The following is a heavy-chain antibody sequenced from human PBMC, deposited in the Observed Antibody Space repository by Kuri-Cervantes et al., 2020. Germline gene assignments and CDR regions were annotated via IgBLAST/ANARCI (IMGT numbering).Heavy chain of an antibody. V-gene: IGHV4-39*01. CDR1: GGSISSSSYY. CDR2: IYYSGST. J-gene: IGHJ4*02. Sequence: SETLSLTCTVSGGSISSSSYYWGWIRQPPGKGLEWIGSIYYSGSTYYNPSLKSRVTISVDTPKNQFSLNLSSVTAADTAVYYCATAYGSGSYYIYFDHWGQGTLVTVSS. CDR3: ATAYGSGSYYIYFDH. D-gene: IGHD3-10*01.